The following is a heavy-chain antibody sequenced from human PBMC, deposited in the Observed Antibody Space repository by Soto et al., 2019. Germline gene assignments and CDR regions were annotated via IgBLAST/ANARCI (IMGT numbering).Heavy chain of an antibody. J-gene: IGHJ4*02. Sequence: PGGSLRLSCAASGFTFSSYAMSWVRQAPGKGLEWVSAISGSGGSTYYADSAKGRFTISRDNSKNTLYLQMNSLRAEDTAVYYCAKCPGSSSSWLAPKYFDYWGQGTLVTVSS. V-gene: IGHV3-23*01. CDR2: ISGSGGST. D-gene: IGHD6-6*01. CDR1: GFTFSSYA. CDR3: AKCPGSSSSWLAPKYFDY.